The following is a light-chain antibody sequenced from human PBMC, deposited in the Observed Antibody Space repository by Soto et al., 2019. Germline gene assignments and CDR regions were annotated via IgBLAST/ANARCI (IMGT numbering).Light chain of an antibody. V-gene: IGKV4-1*01. CDR2: WAS. CDR1: QSVLYSSNNKNY. CDR3: RQYESTPPT. J-gene: IGKJ2*01. Sequence: DIVMTQSPDSLAVSLGERATINCKSSQSVLYSSNNKNYLAWYQQRPGQPPKLLIYWASTRESGVPDRLSGSGSGTDFTLTITSLQAEDVAVYYCRQYESTPPTFGQGTKLEIK.